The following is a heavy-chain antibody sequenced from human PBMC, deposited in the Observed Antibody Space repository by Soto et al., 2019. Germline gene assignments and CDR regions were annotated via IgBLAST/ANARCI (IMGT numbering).Heavy chain of an antibody. CDR1: GDSISSSSDY. CDR3: ASHDETPYHRGWRWFDP. V-gene: IGHV4-39*01. Sequence: XGTLSLTCTVSGDSISSSSDYWGWIRQPPGKGLEWIASSYYSGSAYYNPALKSRVTISVDTSMNQFSLKLTSVTAADMSGYYCASHDETPYHRGWRWFDPWGRGTLVTVSS. J-gene: IGHJ5*02. CDR2: SYYSGSA. D-gene: IGHD2-15*01.